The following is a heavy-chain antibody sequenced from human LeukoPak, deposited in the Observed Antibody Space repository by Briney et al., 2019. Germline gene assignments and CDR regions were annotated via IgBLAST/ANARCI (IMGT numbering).Heavy chain of an antibody. J-gene: IGHJ4*02. D-gene: IGHD2-21*01. Sequence: GGSLRLSCAASGFTLSSYWMNWVRQAPGKGLEWVANIKQDGSEKHYVDSVKGRFIISRDNAKNSLYLQMNSLRAEDTAVYYCARDHRGIYSPFDYWGQGTLVTVSS. V-gene: IGHV3-7*01. CDR3: ARDHRGIYSPFDY. CDR1: GFTLSSYW. CDR2: IKQDGSEK.